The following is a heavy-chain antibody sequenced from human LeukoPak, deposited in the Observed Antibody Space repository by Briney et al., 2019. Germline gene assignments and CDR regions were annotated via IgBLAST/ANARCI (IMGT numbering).Heavy chain of an antibody. V-gene: IGHV1-69*05. CDR3: AREAYYYDSSGYYYVKLAEYFQH. J-gene: IGHJ1*01. CDR2: IIPIFGTA. Sequence: SVKVSCKASGGTFSSYAISWVRQAPGQGLEWMGRIIPIFGTANYAQKFQGRVTITTDESTSTAYMELSSLRSEDTAVYYCAREAYYYDSSGYYYVKLAEYFQHWGQGTLVTVSS. D-gene: IGHD3-22*01. CDR1: GGTFSSYA.